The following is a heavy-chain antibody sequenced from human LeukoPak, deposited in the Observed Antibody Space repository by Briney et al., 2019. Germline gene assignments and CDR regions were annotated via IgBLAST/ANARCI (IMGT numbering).Heavy chain of an antibody. V-gene: IGHV3-23*01. CDR3: AKDTAPYCGGDCAIDY. D-gene: IGHD2-21*02. J-gene: IGHJ4*02. CDR1: GFTFSSYA. Sequence: GGSLRLSCAASGFTFSSYAMSWVRQAPGKGPEWVSGISDSGGSTHYADSVKGRFTISRDNFKNMLYLQMNSLRAEDTAEYYCAKDTAPYCGGDCAIDYWGQGTLVTVSS. CDR2: ISDSGGST.